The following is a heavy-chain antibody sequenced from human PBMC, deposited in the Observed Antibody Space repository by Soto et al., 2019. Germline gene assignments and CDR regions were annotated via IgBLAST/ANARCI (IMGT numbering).Heavy chain of an antibody. D-gene: IGHD6-13*01. J-gene: IGHJ5*02. Sequence: QVTVKESGPVLVKPTETLTLTCTVSGFSLSNAGLGVSWIRQPPGKALEWLAHIFSNDEKSYSTSLKIRLTISKDTSKSQVVLIMTNMDPVDTATYYCASTYTTSWDWFDPWGQGTLVTVSS. CDR1: GFSLSNAGLG. CDR2: IFSNDEK. CDR3: ASTYTTSWDWFDP. V-gene: IGHV2-26*04.